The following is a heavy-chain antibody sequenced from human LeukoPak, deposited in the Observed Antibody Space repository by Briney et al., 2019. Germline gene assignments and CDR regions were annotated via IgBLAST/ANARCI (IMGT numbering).Heavy chain of an antibody. J-gene: IGHJ4*02. Sequence: SETLSLTCAVYGGSFSGYYWSWIRLPPGKGLEWIGEINHSGSTNYNPSLKSRVTISVDTSKNQFSLKLSSVTAADTAVYYCASRARCSGGSCYSKRGIDYWGQGTLVTVSS. CDR3: ASRARCSGGSCYSKRGIDY. CDR1: GGSFSGYY. V-gene: IGHV4-34*01. D-gene: IGHD2-15*01. CDR2: INHSGST.